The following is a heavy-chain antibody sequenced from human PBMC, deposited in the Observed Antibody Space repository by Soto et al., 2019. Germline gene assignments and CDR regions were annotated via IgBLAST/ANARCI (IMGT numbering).Heavy chain of an antibody. J-gene: IGHJ3*02. CDR2: IKSKTDGGTT. V-gene: IGHV3-15*07. Sequence: PGGSLRLSCAASGFTFSNAWMNWVRQAPGKGLEWVGRIKSKTDGGTTDYAAPVKGRFTISRDDSKNTLYLQMNSLKTEDTAVYYCIHLAYYYDSSGYWPDAFDIWGQGTMVTVSS. CDR3: IHLAYYYDSSGYWPDAFDI. D-gene: IGHD3-22*01. CDR1: GFTFSNAW.